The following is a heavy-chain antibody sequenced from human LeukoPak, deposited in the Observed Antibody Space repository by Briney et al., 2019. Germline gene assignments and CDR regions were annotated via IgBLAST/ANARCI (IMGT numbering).Heavy chain of an antibody. CDR1: GGTFSSYA. Sequence: ASVKVSCKASGGTFSSYAISWVRQAPGQGLEWMGRIIPILGIANYAQKFQGRVTITADKSTSTAYLELSSLRSEDTAVYYCARDPRDGYKGGYWGQGTLVTVSS. J-gene: IGHJ4*02. CDR2: IIPILGIA. D-gene: IGHD5-24*01. V-gene: IGHV1-69*04. CDR3: ARDPRDGYKGGY.